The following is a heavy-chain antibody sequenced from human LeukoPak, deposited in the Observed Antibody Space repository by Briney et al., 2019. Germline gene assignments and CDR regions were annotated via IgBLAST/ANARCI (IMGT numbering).Heavy chain of an antibody. CDR3: ARGRGYGSGSYDY. CDR2: INPNSGGT. J-gene: IGHJ4*02. V-gene: IGHV1-2*02. Sequence: ASVKVSCKASGYTFTGYYMHWVRQAPGQGLEWMGWINPNSGGTNYAQKFQGRVTITRNTSISTAYMELSSLRSEDTAVYYCARGRGYGSGSYDYWGQGTLVTVSS. D-gene: IGHD3-10*01. CDR1: GYTFTGYY.